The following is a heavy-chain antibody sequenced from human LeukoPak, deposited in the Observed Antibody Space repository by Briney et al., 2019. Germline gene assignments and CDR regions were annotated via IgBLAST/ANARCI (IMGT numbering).Heavy chain of an antibody. CDR2: IYSGGNT. J-gene: IGHJ4*02. D-gene: IGHD1-26*01. CDR3: ARGDRKWELLFDY. CDR1: GFTVSDNY. Sequence: GGSLRLSCAASGFTVSDNYMSWVRQAPGKGLEWVSIIYSGGNTYYADSVKGRFTISRDNSKNTLYLQMNSLRAEDTAVYYCARGDRKWELLFDYWGQGTLVTVSS. V-gene: IGHV3-53*01.